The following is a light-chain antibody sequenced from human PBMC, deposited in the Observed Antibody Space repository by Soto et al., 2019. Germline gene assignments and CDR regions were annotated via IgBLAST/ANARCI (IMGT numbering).Light chain of an antibody. V-gene: IGKV3-15*01. CDR2: GAS. CDR3: QQYNNWPSGT. Sequence: EIVMTQSPATLSVSPGERATLSCRASQSVSSNLAWYQQKPGQAPRLLIYGASTRATGLPARFSGSGSGTEFALTISSLQSEDFAVYYCQQYNNWPSGTFGQGTKVDIK. J-gene: IGKJ1*01. CDR1: QSVSSN.